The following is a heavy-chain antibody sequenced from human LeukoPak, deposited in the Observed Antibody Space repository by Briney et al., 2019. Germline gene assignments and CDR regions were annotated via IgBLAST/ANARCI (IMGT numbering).Heavy chain of an antibody. CDR2: ISSSSSYT. CDR3: ARWRAYDSSAYYYAFDY. D-gene: IGHD3-22*01. J-gene: IGHJ4*02. CDR1: GFTFSDYY. Sequence: PGGSLRLSCAASGFTFSDYYMSWIRQAPGKGLEWVSYISSSSSYTNYADSVKGRFTISRDNAKNSLYLQMNSLRAEDTAVFYCARWRAYDSSAYYYAFDYWGQGTLVTVSS. V-gene: IGHV3-11*06.